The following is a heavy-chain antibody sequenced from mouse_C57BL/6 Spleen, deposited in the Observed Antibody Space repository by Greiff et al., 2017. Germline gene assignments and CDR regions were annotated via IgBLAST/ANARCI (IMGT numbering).Heavy chain of an antibody. Sequence: EVQLQQSGAELVKPGASVKLSCTASGFNIKDYYMHWVKQRTEQGLEWIGRIDPEDGETKYAPIFQGKATITADTASNTAYMQLSSLTSEDTAVYYCARGGSSYYFDYWGQGTTLTVSS. CDR3: ARGGSSYYFDY. CDR2: IDPEDGET. D-gene: IGHD1-1*01. CDR1: GFNIKDYY. V-gene: IGHV14-2*01. J-gene: IGHJ2*01.